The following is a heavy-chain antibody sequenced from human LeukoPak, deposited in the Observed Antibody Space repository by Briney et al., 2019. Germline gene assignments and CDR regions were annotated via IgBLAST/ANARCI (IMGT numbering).Heavy chain of an antibody. CDR1: GGTFTSYA. CDR3: ARASYYDSSVPFDY. D-gene: IGHD3-22*01. V-gene: IGHV1-69*05. Sequence: SVKVSCKTSGGTFTSYAITWVRQAPGQGLEWMGKIIPISGTTNYAQKFQGRVTITTDESTSTAYMELSSLRSEDTAVYYCARASYYDSSVPFDYWGQGTLVTVSS. J-gene: IGHJ4*02. CDR2: IIPISGTT.